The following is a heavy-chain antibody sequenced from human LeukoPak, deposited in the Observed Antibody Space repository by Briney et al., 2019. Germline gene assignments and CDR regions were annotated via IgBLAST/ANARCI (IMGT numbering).Heavy chain of an antibody. V-gene: IGHV1-2*02. Sequence: ASVKVSCKASGYTLTAYYIHWVRQAPGQGLEWMGWMNPHSGGTNYAQKFRARVSMTTDTTINTAYLELTGLTSDDTALYYCARAERTVSGLDVWGQGTTVTASS. CDR2: MNPHSGGT. CDR3: ARAERTVSGLDV. J-gene: IGHJ6*02. D-gene: IGHD2-2*01. CDR1: GYTLTAYY.